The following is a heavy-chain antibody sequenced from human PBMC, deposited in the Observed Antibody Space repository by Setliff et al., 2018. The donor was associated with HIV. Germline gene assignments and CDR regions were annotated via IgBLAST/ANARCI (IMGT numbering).Heavy chain of an antibody. D-gene: IGHD3-10*01. Sequence: PSETLSLTCTVSGGSISSNNYFWSWIRQPAGKGLEWIGHIYPSGSTNYNPSLKSRVTISVDTSKNQFSLNLSSVTAADTAVYYCASRAGGDFWGQGTVVTVSS. CDR3: ASRAGGDF. CDR1: GGSISSNNYF. J-gene: IGHJ3*01. V-gene: IGHV4-61*09. CDR2: IYPSGST.